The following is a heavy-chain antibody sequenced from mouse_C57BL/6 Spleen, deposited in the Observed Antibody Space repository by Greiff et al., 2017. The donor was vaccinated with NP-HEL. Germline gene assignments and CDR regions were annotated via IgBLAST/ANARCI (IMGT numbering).Heavy chain of an antibody. CDR3: ARGGKNYYGSSYDAMDY. Sequence: EVKLMESGPGLVKPSQSLSLTCSVTGYSITSGYYWNWIRQFPGNKLEWMGYISYDGSNNYNPSLKNRISITRDTSKNQFFLKLNSVTTEDTATYYCARGGKNYYGSSYDAMDYWGQGTSVTVSS. CDR1: GYSITSGYY. J-gene: IGHJ4*01. CDR2: ISYDGSN. D-gene: IGHD1-1*01. V-gene: IGHV3-6*01.